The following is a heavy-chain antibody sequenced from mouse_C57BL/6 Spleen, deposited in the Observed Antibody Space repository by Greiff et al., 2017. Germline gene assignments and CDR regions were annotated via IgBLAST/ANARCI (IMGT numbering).Heavy chain of an antibody. V-gene: IGHV5-9-1*02. D-gene: IGHD2-3*01. Sequence: DVMLVESGEGLVKPGGSLKLSCAASGFTFSSYAMSWVRQTPEKRLEWVAYISSGGDYVYYADTVKGRFTISRDNARNNLYLQMRSLKSEDTAMYSCTRDGAHAMDYWGQGTSVTVSS. CDR2: ISSGGDYV. CDR1: GFTFSSYA. CDR3: TRDGAHAMDY. J-gene: IGHJ4*01.